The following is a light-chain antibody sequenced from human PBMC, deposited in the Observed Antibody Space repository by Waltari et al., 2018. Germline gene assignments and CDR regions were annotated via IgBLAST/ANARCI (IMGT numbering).Light chain of an antibody. Sequence: DIQMTQSPSSLSASVGDKGTITCRASQSISTYLNWYQQKPGKAPNVLIYDATNLQSGVPSRFSGSGSGTEFSLTISSLQPEDFATYYCQQGARGAFTFGPGTTVDI. CDR1: QSISTY. CDR2: DAT. CDR3: QQGARGAFT. J-gene: IGKJ3*01. V-gene: IGKV1-39*01.